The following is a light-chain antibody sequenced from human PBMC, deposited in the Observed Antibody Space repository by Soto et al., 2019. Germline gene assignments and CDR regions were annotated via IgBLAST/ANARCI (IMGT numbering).Light chain of an antibody. J-gene: IGKJ1*01. CDR1: QSISSW. CDR2: KSS. Sequence: DFQMTQSPSTLSASVGDRVTITCRASQSISSWLAWYQQKPGKAPKLLIYKSSTLKSGVPSTFSGCGSGTEFTLTISSMQPDDFATYYCQHYNSYSEAFGTGTKVDIK. V-gene: IGKV1-5*03. CDR3: QHYNSYSEA.